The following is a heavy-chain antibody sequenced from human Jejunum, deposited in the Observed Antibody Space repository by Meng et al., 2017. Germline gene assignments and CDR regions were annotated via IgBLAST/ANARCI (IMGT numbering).Heavy chain of an antibody. CDR1: GGSISSSSYY. D-gene: IGHD2-21*01. CDR2: MYYHGST. J-gene: IGHJ5*02. V-gene: IGHV4-39*01. CDR3: ARPHTSA. Sequence: QLQVQDSGPGLVKPSGTLSLTCTVSGGSISSSSYYWGWIRQPPGKGLEWIGTMYYHGSTYYNPSLKSRVTISVDTSKNQFSLKLSSVTAADTAVYYCARPHTSAWGQGTLVTVSS.